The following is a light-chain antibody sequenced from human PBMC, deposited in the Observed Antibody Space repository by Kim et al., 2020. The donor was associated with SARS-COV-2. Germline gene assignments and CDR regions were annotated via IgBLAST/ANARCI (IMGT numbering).Light chain of an antibody. CDR3: QAWDSSTGV. J-gene: IGLJ1*01. Sequence: SVSPGQTASITCSGDKLGDKYACWYQQKPGQSPVLVIYQDSRRPSGIPERFSGSNSGNTATLTISGTQAMDEADYYCQAWDSSTGVFGTGTKVTVL. V-gene: IGLV3-1*01. CDR1: KLGDKY. CDR2: QDS.